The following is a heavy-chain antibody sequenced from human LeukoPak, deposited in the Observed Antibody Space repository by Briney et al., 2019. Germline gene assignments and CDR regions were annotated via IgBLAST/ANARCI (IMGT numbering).Heavy chain of an antibody. CDR2: IRYDGSNK. Sequence: GGSLRLSCAASGFTFSSYGMHWVRQAPGKGLEWVAFIRYDGSNKYYADSVKGRFTISRDNSKNTLYLQMSSLRAEDTAVYYCARKNAYYYGSGSPDYWGQGTLVTVSS. CDR1: GFTFSSYG. V-gene: IGHV3-30*02. J-gene: IGHJ4*02. D-gene: IGHD3-10*01. CDR3: ARKNAYYYGSGSPDY.